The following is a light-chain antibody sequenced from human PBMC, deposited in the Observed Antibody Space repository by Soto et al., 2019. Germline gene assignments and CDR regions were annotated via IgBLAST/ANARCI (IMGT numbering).Light chain of an antibody. J-gene: IGLJ2*01. CDR3: SSYTGTSALIL. CDR1: SSDVGGYDY. CDR2: EVS. Sequence: QSVVTQPASVSGSPGQSITISFTGTSSDVGGYDYVSWYQQYPGKAPRLIIYEVSNRPSGVSNRFSGSKSGNTASLTISGLRAEDEGDYFCSSYTGTSALILFGGGTKVTVL. V-gene: IGLV2-14*01.